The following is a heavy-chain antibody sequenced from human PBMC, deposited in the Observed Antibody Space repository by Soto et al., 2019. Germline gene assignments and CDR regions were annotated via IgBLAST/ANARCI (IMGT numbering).Heavy chain of an antibody. CDR1: GFSLSTSGVG. Sequence: SGPTLVNPTQTLTLTCTFSGFSLSTSGVGVGWIRQPPGKALEWLALIYWDDDKRYSPSLKSRLTITKDTSKNQVVLTMTNMDTVDTATYYCAHRWGLRFLDNWFDPWGQGTLVTVSS. V-gene: IGHV2-5*02. CDR3: AHRWGLRFLDNWFDP. D-gene: IGHD3-3*01. CDR2: IYWDDDK. J-gene: IGHJ5*02.